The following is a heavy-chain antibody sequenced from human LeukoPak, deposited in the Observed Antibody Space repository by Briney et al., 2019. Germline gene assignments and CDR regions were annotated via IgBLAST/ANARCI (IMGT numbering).Heavy chain of an antibody. CDR3: ARDQVPHIVVVTATLDY. CDR1: GYTFTSYG. Sequence: ASVKVSCKASGYTFTSYGICWVRQAPGQGLEWMGWISAYNGNTNYAQKLQGRVTMTTDTSTSTAYMELRSLRSDDTAVYYCARDQVPHIVVVTATLDYWGQGTLVTVSS. D-gene: IGHD2-21*02. CDR2: ISAYNGNT. J-gene: IGHJ4*02. V-gene: IGHV1-18*01.